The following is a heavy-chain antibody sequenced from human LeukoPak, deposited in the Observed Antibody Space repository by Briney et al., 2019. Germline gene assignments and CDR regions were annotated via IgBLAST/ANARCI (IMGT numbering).Heavy chain of an antibody. V-gene: IGHV4-34*01. CDR2: INHSGST. Sequence: SETLSLTCAVYGGSFSGYYWSWIRQPPGKGLEWIGEINHSGSTNYNPSLKSRVTISVDTSKNQFSLKLSSVTAADTAVYYCARHPRFLYSGRTTHFDYWGQGTLVTVSS. J-gene: IGHJ4*02. D-gene: IGHD1-26*01. CDR1: GGSFSGYY. CDR3: ARHPRFLYSGRTTHFDY.